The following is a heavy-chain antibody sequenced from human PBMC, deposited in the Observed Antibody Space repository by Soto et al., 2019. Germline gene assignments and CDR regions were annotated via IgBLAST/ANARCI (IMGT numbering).Heavy chain of an antibody. CDR3: ARDLAIFGVVPTGGMDV. CDR1: GFTFSSYA. J-gene: IGHJ6*02. Sequence: QVQLVESGGGVVQPGRSLRLSCAASGFTFSSYAMHWVRQAPGKGLEWVAVISYDGSNKYYADSVKGRFTISRDNSKNTLYLQMNSLRAEDTAVYYCARDLAIFGVVPTGGMDVRGQGTTVTVSS. CDR2: ISYDGSNK. D-gene: IGHD3-3*01. V-gene: IGHV3-30-3*01.